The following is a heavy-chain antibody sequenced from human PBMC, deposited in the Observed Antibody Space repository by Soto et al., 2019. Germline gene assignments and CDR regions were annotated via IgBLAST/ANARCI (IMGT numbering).Heavy chain of an antibody. CDR1: GGSISSYY. Sequence: VQLQESGPGLVKPSETLSLTCTVSGGSISSYYWSWIRQPPGKGLEWIGYIYYSGSTNYNPSLKSRLTISVDTAKNQFSLKLSSVTAADTAVYYCARGIAAADYWGQGTLVTVSS. CDR3: ARGIAAADY. D-gene: IGHD6-13*01. J-gene: IGHJ4*02. V-gene: IGHV4-59*01. CDR2: IYYSGST.